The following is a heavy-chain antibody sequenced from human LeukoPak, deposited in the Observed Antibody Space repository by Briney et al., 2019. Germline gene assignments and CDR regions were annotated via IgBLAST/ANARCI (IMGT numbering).Heavy chain of an antibody. D-gene: IGHD2-2*01. CDR2: IIPIFGTA. CDR3: ARDRVPGGGPVVPAANIPNWFDP. Sequence: SVKVSCKASGGTFSSYAISWVRQAPGQGLEWMGGIIPIFGTANYAQEFQGRVTITTDESTSTAYMELSSLRSEDTAVYYCARDRVPGGGPVVPAANIPNWFDPWGQGTLVTVSS. V-gene: IGHV1-69*05. J-gene: IGHJ5*02. CDR1: GGTFSSYA.